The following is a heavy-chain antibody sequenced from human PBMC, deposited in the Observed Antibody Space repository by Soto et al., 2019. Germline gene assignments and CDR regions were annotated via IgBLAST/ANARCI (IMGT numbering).Heavy chain of an antibody. Sequence: QVQLQESGPGLVKPSETLSLTCTVSGGSISNYYWSWIRQPPGKGLEWIGYIYYSGSTNYNPSLRIPVTISVDTSNNQFSLKLSSVTAADTAVYYCARAGAATLSDYWGQGTLVTVSS. CDR1: GGSISNYY. D-gene: IGHD2-15*01. J-gene: IGHJ4*02. CDR3: ARAGAATLSDY. CDR2: IYYSGST. V-gene: IGHV4-59*01.